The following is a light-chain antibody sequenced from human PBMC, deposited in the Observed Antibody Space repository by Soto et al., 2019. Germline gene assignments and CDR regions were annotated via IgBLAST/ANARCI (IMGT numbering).Light chain of an antibody. CDR3: QQYNSYSPT. CDR1: QSISSW. CDR2: DAS. Sequence: DIQMTQCPSTLSASVGDRVTITCRASQSISSWLAWYQQKPGKAPKLLIYDASSLESGVPSRFSGSGSGTEFTLNISSLQPDDFATYYCQQYNSYSPTFGQGTKVEIK. J-gene: IGKJ1*01. V-gene: IGKV1-5*01.